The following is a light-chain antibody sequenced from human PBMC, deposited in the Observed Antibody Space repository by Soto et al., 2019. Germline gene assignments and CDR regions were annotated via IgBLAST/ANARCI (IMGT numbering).Light chain of an antibody. CDR1: SSDIGTYNL. CDR3: CSYAGSSTLL. V-gene: IGLV2-23*01. Sequence: QSVLTQPASVSGSPGQSITISCTGTSSDIGTYNLVSWYQQHPGKAPKLMIYEVSARPSGISNRFSGSKSGNTASLTISGLQAEDEAHYYCCSYAGSSTLLFGGGTKLTVL. J-gene: IGLJ2*01. CDR2: EVS.